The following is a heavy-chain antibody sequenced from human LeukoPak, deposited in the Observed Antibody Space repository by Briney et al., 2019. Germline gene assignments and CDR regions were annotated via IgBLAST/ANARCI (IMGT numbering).Heavy chain of an antibody. CDR3: ARVLLEPDAFDI. V-gene: IGHV4-39*07. CDR1: GGSISSSSYY. J-gene: IGHJ3*02. D-gene: IGHD1-1*01. CDR2: IYYSGST. Sequence: PSETLSLTCTVSGGSISSSSYYWGWIRQPPGKGLEWIGSIYYSGSTNYNPSLKSRVTISVDTSKNQFSLKLSSVTAADTAVYYCARVLLEPDAFDIWGQGTMVTVSS.